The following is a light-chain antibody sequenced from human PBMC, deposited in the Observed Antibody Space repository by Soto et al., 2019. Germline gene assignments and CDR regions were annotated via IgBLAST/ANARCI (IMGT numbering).Light chain of an antibody. V-gene: IGLV2-23*01. Sequence: QSALTQPASVSGSLGQSITISCTGTSSDVGSYKFVSWYQYPPGIAPKLLIYEGIKRPSGVSNRFSASKSGSTASLTISGLQAEDEADYYCCSFAHSTMVFGGGTKLTVL. CDR2: EGI. J-gene: IGLJ3*02. CDR1: SSDVGSYKF. CDR3: CSFAHSTMV.